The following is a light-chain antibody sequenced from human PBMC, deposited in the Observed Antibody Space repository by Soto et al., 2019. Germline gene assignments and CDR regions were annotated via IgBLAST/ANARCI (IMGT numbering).Light chain of an antibody. CDR1: SVDVGGYNY. J-gene: IGLJ1*01. CDR3: TSYTIKTTYV. CDR2: EVS. V-gene: IGLV2-14*01. Sequence: QSVLTQPASVSGSLGQSITISCTGTSVDVGGYNYVSWYQHHLGKAPRLLIFEVSNRPSGVSNRFSGSKSGNTASLTISGLQAEDEADYYCTSYTIKTTYVFGTGTKLTVL.